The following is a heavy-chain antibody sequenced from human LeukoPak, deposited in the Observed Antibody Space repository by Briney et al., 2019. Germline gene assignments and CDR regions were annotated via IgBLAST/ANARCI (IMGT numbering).Heavy chain of an antibody. D-gene: IGHD2-15*01. CDR3: AKNLYCGGGSCYPSALGMDV. CDR2: IYSGGST. Sequence: EAGGSLRLSCAASGLTVSSNYMSWVRQAPGKGLEWVSIIYSGGSTYYADSVKGRFTISRDNSKNTLFLQMNSLRAEDTAVYYCAKNLYCGGGSCYPSALGMDVWGQGTTVTVSS. V-gene: IGHV3-53*01. CDR1: GLTVSSNY. J-gene: IGHJ6*02.